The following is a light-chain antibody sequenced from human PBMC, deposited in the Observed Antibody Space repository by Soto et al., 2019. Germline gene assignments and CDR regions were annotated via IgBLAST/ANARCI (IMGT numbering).Light chain of an antibody. V-gene: IGLV1-44*01. J-gene: IGLJ2*01. CDR2: SNN. CDR1: SSNIGGNP. Sequence: QSVLTQPPSASGTPGQRVTISWSGSSSNIGGNPVNWYQQLPGTAPKLLIYSNNQRPSGVPDRFSGSKSGTSASLAISGLQSEDEADYYCAAWDDSLNGVVFGGGTKLTVL. CDR3: AAWDDSLNGVV.